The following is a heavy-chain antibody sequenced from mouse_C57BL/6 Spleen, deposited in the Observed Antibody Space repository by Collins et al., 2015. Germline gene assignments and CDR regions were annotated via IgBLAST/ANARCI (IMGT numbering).Heavy chain of an antibody. V-gene: IGHV3-6*01. CDR2: ISYDGSN. Sequence: DVQLQESGPGLVKPSQSLSLTCSVTGYSITSGYYWNWIRQFPGNKLEWMGYISYDGSNNYNPSLKNRISTTRDTSKNQFFLKLNSVTTEDTATYYCARRGYAWFAYWGQGTLVTVSA. CDR3: ARRGYAWFAY. D-gene: IGHD2-14*01. CDR1: GYSITSGYY. J-gene: IGHJ3*01.